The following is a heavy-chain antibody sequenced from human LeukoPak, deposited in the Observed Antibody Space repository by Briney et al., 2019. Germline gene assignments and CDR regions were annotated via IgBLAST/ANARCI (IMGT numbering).Heavy chain of an antibody. J-gene: IGHJ4*02. Sequence: SETLSLTCAVYGGSFSGYYWSWIRQPPGKGLGWIGEINHSGSTNYNPSLKSRVTISVDTSKNQFSLKLSSVTAADTAVYYCARERVISSSWYPNWYYFDYWGQGTLVTVSS. CDR3: ARERVISSSWYPNWYYFDY. V-gene: IGHV4-34*01. D-gene: IGHD6-13*01. CDR1: GGSFSGYY. CDR2: INHSGST.